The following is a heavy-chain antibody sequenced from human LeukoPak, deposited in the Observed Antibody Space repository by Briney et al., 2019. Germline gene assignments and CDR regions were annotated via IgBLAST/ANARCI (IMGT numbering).Heavy chain of an antibody. V-gene: IGHV3-48*04. CDR2: ITSSSTV. CDR3: ARDYCSGPKCYFIDY. CDR1: GFTFSNYS. Sequence: GGSLRLSCAASGFTFSNYSMNWVRQAPGKRLEWVSYITSSSTVYYAGSVKGRFTISRDNAKNSLFLQMNSLRAEDTAVYYCARDYCSGPKCYFIDYWGQGALVTVSS. D-gene: IGHD2-15*01. J-gene: IGHJ4*02.